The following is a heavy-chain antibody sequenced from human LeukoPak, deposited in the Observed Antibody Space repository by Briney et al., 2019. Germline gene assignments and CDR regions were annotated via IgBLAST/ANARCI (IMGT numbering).Heavy chain of an antibody. CDR1: GFTFSTYW. J-gene: IGHJ4*02. CDR2: VKQDGSEN. V-gene: IGHV3-7*01. D-gene: IGHD3-3*01. CDR3: VRDFRFLDDY. Sequence: GGSLRLSCAASGFTFSTYWMTWVRQAPGKGLEWVGNVKQDGSENYYADSVKGRFTISRDNAKNSLYLQMNSLRAEDTAVYYCVRDFRFLDDYWGQGALVTVSS.